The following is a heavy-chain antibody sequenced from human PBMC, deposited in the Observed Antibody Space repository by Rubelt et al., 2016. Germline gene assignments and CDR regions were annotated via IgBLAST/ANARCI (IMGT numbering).Heavy chain of an antibody. CDR1: GGSFSGYY. CDR3: ARDLPFNY. J-gene: IGHJ4*02. CDR2: FYYRWST. V-gene: IGHV4-59*12. Sequence: QLQLQESGPGLVKPSETLSLTCAVYGGSFSGYYWSWIRQPPGKGLEWIGYFYYRWSTYYNPSRKSLVTISVDTSKNQFSRKLSSVTAADTAVYYCARDLPFNYWGQGTLVTVSS.